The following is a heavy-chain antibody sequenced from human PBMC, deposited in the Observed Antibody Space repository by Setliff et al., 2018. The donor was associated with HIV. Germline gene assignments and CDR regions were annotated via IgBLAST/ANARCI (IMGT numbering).Heavy chain of an antibody. D-gene: IGHD6-19*01. CDR1: GGTFSSYA. J-gene: IGHJ6*03. V-gene: IGHV1-69*06. CDR3: ARNPEMAALNYFYYYMDV. Sequence: GASVKVSCKASGGTFSSYAISWVRQAPGQGLEWMGGIIPISGTVNYAQKFWGRVTITADKSTSTAYMELSSLRSEDTAVYYCARNPEMAALNYFYYYMDVWGKGTTVTVSS. CDR2: IIPISGTV.